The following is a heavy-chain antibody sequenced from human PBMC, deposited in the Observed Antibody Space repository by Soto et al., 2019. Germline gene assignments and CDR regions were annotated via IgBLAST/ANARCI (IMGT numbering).Heavy chain of an antibody. CDR2: VFYTGRA. Sequence: PSETLSLTCTVSGGSLGSYYWSWIRQPPGKGLEWIGYVFYTGRANYNASLKSRVSISLDTSNYQFSLKPSSVTAADTAVYYCERDGDGRMTTNPYYYNGMDVWGTGTTVTVSS. CDR3: ERDGDGRMTTNPYYYNGMDV. J-gene: IGHJ6*04. V-gene: IGHV4-59*01. D-gene: IGHD4-4*01. CDR1: GGSLGSYY.